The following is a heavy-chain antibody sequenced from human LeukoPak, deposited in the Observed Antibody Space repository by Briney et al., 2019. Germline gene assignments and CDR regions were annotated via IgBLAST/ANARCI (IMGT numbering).Heavy chain of an antibody. CDR1: AYTFTAYQ. CDR2: VNPDSGGT. V-gene: IGHV1-2*02. D-gene: IGHD2-2*01. J-gene: IGHJ5*02. Sequence: GASVKVSCKASAYTFTAYQIHWVRQAPGQGLEWMGWVNPDSGGTNYSQTFQDRVTMTRDTSISTAYMELSRLRSDDTAVYYCAKEFCCTNSWYLKRWFDPWGQGTLVTVSS. CDR3: AKEFCCTNSWYLKRWFDP.